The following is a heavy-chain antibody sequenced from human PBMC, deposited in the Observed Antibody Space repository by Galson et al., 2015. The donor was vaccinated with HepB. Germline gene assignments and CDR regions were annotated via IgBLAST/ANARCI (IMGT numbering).Heavy chain of an antibody. CDR1: GFTFSSYG. V-gene: IGHV3-30*18. J-gene: IGHJ4*02. D-gene: IGHD5-18*01. CDR2: ISYDGSNK. CDR3: AKEWVDTAMGENLFDY. Sequence: SLRLSCAASGFTFSSYGMHWVRQAPGKGLERVAVISYDGSNKYYADSVKGRFTISRDNSKNTLYLQMNSLRAEDTAVYYCAKEWVDTAMGENLFDYWGQGTLVTVSS.